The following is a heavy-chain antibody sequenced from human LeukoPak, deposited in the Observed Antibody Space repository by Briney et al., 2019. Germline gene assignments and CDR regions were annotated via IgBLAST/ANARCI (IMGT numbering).Heavy chain of an antibody. J-gene: IGHJ4*02. Sequence: GGSLRLSCAASGFTFSRYSMNWVRQAPGKGLEWVSSISSSSSYIYYADSVKGRFTISRDNAKNSLYLQVNSLRAEDTAVYYCARAIAVAGTESHDYWGQGTLVTVSS. D-gene: IGHD6-19*01. CDR2: ISSSSSYI. CDR1: GFTFSRYS. V-gene: IGHV3-21*01. CDR3: ARAIAVAGTESHDY.